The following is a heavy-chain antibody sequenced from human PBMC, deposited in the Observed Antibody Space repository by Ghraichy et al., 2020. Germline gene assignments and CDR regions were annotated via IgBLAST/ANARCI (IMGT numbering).Heavy chain of an antibody. D-gene: IGHD6-13*01. CDR1: GFTFSSYS. Sequence: GGSLRLSCAASGFTFSSYSMNWVRQAPGKGLEWVSYISSSSTISYAASVKGRFTISRDNAKNSLYLQMNSLRDEDTAVYYCARDDVGVSYSSWFIPTRGENWYFDLWGRGTLVTVSS. CDR3: ARDDVGVSYSSWFIPTRGENWYFDL. J-gene: IGHJ2*01. V-gene: IGHV3-48*02. CDR2: ISSSSTI.